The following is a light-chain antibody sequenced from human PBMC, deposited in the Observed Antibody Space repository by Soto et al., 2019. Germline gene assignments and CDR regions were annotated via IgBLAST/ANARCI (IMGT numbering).Light chain of an antibody. CDR3: QQYGSSPIT. J-gene: IGKJ5*01. CDR2: GAS. V-gene: IGKV3-20*01. Sequence: VLKRSPGTLSLSQGERATLSCSSSQSVSSSYLAWYQQKPGQAPRLLIHGASSRATGIPDRFSGSESGTDFTLTISRLEPEDFAVYFCQQYGSSPITLGQGTRLEIK. CDR1: QSVSSSY.